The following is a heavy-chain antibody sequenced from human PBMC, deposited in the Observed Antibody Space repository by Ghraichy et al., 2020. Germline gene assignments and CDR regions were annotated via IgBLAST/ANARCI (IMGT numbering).Heavy chain of an antibody. V-gene: IGHV3-33*05. D-gene: IGHD1-26*01. Sequence: GGSLRLSCEASGFTFRSHGMHWVRQAPGKGLEWLALISYDEKYKFYGDSVKGRFTISRDNSNSTLFLQMNSLRVEDTAIYYCAKVRWVGTIYPVGRDVFDFWGRGTLVTVSS. CDR1: GFTFRSHG. CDR2: ISYDEKYK. J-gene: IGHJ3*01. CDR3: AKVRWVGTIYPVGRDVFDF.